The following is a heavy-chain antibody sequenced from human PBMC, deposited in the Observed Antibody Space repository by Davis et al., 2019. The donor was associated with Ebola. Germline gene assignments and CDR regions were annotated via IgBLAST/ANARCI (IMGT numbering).Heavy chain of an antibody. V-gene: IGHV3-9*01. J-gene: IGHJ6*03. CDR2: ISWNSANI. CDR1: GFSFDDYT. Sequence: SLKISCEVSGFSFDDYTMHWVRQPPGRGLEWVSGISWNSANIAYADSVKGRFTISRDNTKNSLYLQMKSLRPEDTAFYYCVRDGWKVLHDYYYMDVWGQGTTVTVSS. D-gene: IGHD2/OR15-2a*01. CDR3: VRDGWKVLHDYYYMDV.